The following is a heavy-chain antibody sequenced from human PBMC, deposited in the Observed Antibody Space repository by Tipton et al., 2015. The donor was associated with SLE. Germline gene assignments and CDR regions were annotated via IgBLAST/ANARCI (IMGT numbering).Heavy chain of an antibody. CDR3: ARDSAYYDFWSGYYPSWFDP. D-gene: IGHD3-3*01. CDR1: GGSISSHY. J-gene: IGHJ5*02. V-gene: IGHV4-59*11. Sequence: TLSLTCTVSGGSISSHYWSWIRQPPGKGLEWIGYIYYSGSTNYNPSLKSRVTISVDTSKNQFSLKLTSVTAADTAVYYCARDSAYYDFWSGYYPSWFDPWGQGTLVTVSS. CDR2: IYYSGST.